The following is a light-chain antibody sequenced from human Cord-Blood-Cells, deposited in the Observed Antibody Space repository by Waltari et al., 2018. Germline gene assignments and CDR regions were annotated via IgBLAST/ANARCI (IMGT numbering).Light chain of an antibody. Sequence: DIVMTQSPDSLAVSLVERPTINCKSSQRVLYSSNNKNYLAWYQQKPGQPPKLLIYWASTRESGVPDRFSGSGSGTDFTLTISSLQAEDVAVYYCQQYYSTPITFGQGTRLEIK. J-gene: IGKJ5*01. CDR1: QRVLYSSNNKNY. CDR2: WAS. V-gene: IGKV4-1*01. CDR3: QQYYSTPIT.